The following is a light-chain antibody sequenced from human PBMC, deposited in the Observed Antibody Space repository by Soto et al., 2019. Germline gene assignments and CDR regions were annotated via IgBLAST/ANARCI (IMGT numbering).Light chain of an antibody. CDR2: GAS. CDR3: QLFGNWPPRT. CDR1: QSVSSRY. Sequence: EIVLKHSPATLSLSPCERATLSSRASQSVSSRYLVWYQQKRGQAPRLLIYGASNRATGIPERFSGSGSGTDFTLTISRLDPEDFAVYYCQLFGNWPPRTFGGGTKVDIK. V-gene: IGKV3-20*01. J-gene: IGKJ4*02.